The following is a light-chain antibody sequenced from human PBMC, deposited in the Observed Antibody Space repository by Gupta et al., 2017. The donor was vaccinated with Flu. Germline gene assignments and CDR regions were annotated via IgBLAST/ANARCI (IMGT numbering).Light chain of an antibody. J-gene: IGKJ1*01. CDR2: KAS. V-gene: IGKV1-5*03. Sequence: DIQMTQSPSTLSASVGDRVTITCRASQSISSWLAWYQQKPGKAPKLLIYKASRVESGVPSRFSGSGSGTEFTLTISSLQPDDFATYYCQQENSFPGTFGQGTKVEIK. CDR3: QQENSFPGT. CDR1: QSISSW.